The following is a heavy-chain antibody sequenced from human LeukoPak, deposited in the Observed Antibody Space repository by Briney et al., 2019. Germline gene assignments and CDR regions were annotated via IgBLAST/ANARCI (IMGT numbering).Heavy chain of an antibody. Sequence: PGGSLRLSCAASGFTFSSYGMHWVRQAPGKGLEWVAFIRYDGSNKYYADSVKGRFTISRDNSKNTLYLQMNSLRAEDTAVYYCAKGPETYSSRPFDYWGQGTLVTVSS. V-gene: IGHV3-30*02. D-gene: IGHD6-13*01. CDR2: IRYDGSNK. CDR3: AKGPETYSSRPFDY. CDR1: GFTFSSYG. J-gene: IGHJ4*02.